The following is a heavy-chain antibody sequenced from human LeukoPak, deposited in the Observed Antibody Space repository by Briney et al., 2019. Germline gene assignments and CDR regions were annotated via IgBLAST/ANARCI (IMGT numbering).Heavy chain of an antibody. V-gene: IGHV4-61*09. Sequence: SETLSLTCTVSGGSISSSSYYWSWVRQPAGKGLEWIGHIYISGSTKYNPSLKSRVTMSVDTSKNQFSLKLTSVTAADTAVYYCARDKYYGSGNYGKYNWFDPWGQGTLVTVSS. D-gene: IGHD3-10*01. CDR3: ARDKYYGSGNYGKYNWFDP. J-gene: IGHJ5*02. CDR2: IYISGST. CDR1: GGSISSSSYY.